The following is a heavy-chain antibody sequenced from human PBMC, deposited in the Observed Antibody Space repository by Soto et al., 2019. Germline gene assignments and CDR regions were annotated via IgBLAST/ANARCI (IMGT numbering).Heavy chain of an antibody. V-gene: IGHV3-30*18. J-gene: IGHJ4*02. CDR1: GFTFSSYG. CDR3: AKDPLCSCSPGGAFYH. CDR2: ISYDGSNK. D-gene: IGHD2-15*01. Sequence: QVQLVESGGGVVQPGRPLRLSCVASGFTFSSYGMHWVRQAPGKGLEWVAVISYDGSNKYYADSVKGLFTISRDNSKSTLYLQMNSLRAEDTAVYYCAKDPLCSCSPGGAFYHWGQGTLVTVPP.